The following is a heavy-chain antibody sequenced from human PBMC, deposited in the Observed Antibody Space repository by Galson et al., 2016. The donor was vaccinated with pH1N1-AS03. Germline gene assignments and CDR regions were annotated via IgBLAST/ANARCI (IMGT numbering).Heavy chain of an antibody. CDR2: IPYDGNNK. J-gene: IGHJ6*02. D-gene: IGHD4-11*01. CDR3: AKDHSNFYGMDV. CDR1: GFSFSSYG. Sequence: SLRLSCAASGFSFSSYGMRWARQAPGKGLEWVAFIPYDGNNKYYSDSVKGRFTISRDNSKNTVYLQMNSLRAEDTAVYYCAKDHSNFYGMDVWGQGTTVTVSS. V-gene: IGHV3-30*02.